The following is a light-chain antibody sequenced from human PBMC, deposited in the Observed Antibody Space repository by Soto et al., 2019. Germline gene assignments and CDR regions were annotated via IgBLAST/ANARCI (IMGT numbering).Light chain of an antibody. CDR1: QSVSNNY. V-gene: IGKV3-20*01. J-gene: IGKJ1*01. Sequence: EIVLTHSPGTLYLSPCERATLSCRASQSVSNNYLAWYQQKPGQAPRLLIYGASNRATGNPDRFSGSGSGTDFTLTISRLEPEDFAVYYCQQYGSSGTFGQGTKVDNK. CDR2: GAS. CDR3: QQYGSSGT.